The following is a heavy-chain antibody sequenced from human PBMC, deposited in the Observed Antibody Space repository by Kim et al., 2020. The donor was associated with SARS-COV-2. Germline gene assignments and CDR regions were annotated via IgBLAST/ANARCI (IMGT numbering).Heavy chain of an antibody. CDR1: SLTCTGYY. CDR3: ARLVYCSSTSCWPPDV. Sequence: SLTCTGYYWGWIRQPPGKGLEWIGSIYLWWLHQQYSGSTYYNPSLKSRVTISVDTSKNQFSLKLSSVTAADTAVYYCARLVYCSSTSCWPPDVWGQGTTVTVSS. V-gene: IGHV4-39*01. J-gene: IGHJ6*02. CDR2: IYLWWLHQQYSGST. D-gene: IGHD2-2*01.